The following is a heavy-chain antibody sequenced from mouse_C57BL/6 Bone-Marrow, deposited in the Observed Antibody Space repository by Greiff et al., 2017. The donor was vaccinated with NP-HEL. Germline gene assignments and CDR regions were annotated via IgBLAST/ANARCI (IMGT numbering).Heavy chain of an antibody. CDR2: IDPSDSYT. Sequence: VQLQQPGAELVKPGASVKLSCKASGYTFTTYWMQWVKQRPGQGLEWIGEIDPSDSYTNYNQKFKGKATLTVDTSSSAAYMQLSSLTSEDSAVYYCAIKAYSGRSSEFAYWGQGTLVTVSA. CDR1: GYTFTTYW. V-gene: IGHV1-50*01. D-gene: IGHD1-1*01. CDR3: AIKAYSGRSSEFAY. J-gene: IGHJ3*01.